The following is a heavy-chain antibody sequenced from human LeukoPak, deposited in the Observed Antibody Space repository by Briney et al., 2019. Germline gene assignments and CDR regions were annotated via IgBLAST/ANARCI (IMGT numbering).Heavy chain of an antibody. CDR2: IYYSGAA. CDR3: AREVGQTRDSDAFDI. V-gene: IGHV4-30-4*08. J-gene: IGHJ3*02. Sequence: PSETLSLTCSVSGGSISSDNYFWSWIRQPPGKGLEWIGYIYYSGAAYYNPSLKSRVTLSIDTTKNQFSLNLSSLTAADTAVYYCAREVGQTRDSDAFDIWGQGSMVTVSS. D-gene: IGHD5-24*01. CDR1: GGSISSDNYF.